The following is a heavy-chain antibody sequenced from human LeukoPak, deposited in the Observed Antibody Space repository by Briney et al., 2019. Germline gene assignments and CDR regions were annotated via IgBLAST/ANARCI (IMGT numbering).Heavy chain of an antibody. Sequence: GGSLRLSCAASGFTFSSYWMSWIRQAPGKGLEWLSYISKNGKTIYYADSVKGRFTISRDNAKKSVYLQMNSLRAEDTAVYYCAKDRKDYYGSGVFDYWGQGTLVTVSS. V-gene: IGHV3-11*01. CDR2: ISKNGKTI. CDR3: AKDRKDYYGSGVFDY. J-gene: IGHJ4*02. CDR1: GFTFSSYW. D-gene: IGHD3-10*01.